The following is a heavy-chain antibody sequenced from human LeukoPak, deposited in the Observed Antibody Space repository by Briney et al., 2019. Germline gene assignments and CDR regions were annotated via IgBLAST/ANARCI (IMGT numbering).Heavy chain of an antibody. J-gene: IGHJ6*02. CDR3: ARGQVGATWDGYYYGMDV. V-gene: IGHV1-8*01. D-gene: IGHD1-26*01. CDR2: MNPNSGNT. CDR1: GYTFTSYD. Sequence: EASVKVSCKASGYTFTSYDINWVRQATGQGLEWMGWMNPNSGNTGYAQKFQGRVTMTRNTSISTAYMELSSLRSEDTAAYYCARGQVGATWDGYYYGMDVWGQGTTVTVSS.